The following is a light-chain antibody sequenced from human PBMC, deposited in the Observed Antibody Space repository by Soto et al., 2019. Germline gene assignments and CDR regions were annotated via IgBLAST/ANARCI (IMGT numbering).Light chain of an antibody. Sequence: QSVLTQPASVSGSPGQSITISCTGTSSDVGSYNLVSWYQQHPGKAPKLMIYEVSKRPSGVSNRFSGSKSGNTASLTISGLQAEDGADYYCCSYAGSSTGVFGGGTKVTVL. CDR3: CSYAGSSTGV. J-gene: IGLJ3*02. CDR2: EVS. CDR1: SSDVGSYNL. V-gene: IGLV2-23*02.